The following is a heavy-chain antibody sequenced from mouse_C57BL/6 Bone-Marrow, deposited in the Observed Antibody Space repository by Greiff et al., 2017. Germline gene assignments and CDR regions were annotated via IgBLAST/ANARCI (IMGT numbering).Heavy chain of an antibody. CDR3: ARDIPARITTWAMDD. V-gene: IGHV7-3*01. CDR1: GFTFTDYY. D-gene: IGHD1-1*01. Sequence: EVKLIESGGGLVQPGGSLSLSCAASGFTFTDYYMRWVRQPPGKALEWLGFIRNKANGYTTEYSASVKGRFTISRDNSQSILFLQLNDLRAKDSATDYCARDIPARITTWAMDDWGQGTSGTVSS. CDR2: IRNKANGYTT. J-gene: IGHJ4*01.